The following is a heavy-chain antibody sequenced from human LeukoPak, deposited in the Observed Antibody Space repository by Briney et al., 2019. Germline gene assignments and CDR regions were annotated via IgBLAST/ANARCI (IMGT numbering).Heavy chain of an antibody. Sequence: GGSVRLSCAASGFTFSSYWMTWVRQAPGKGLEWVADINHGSEKYYVDSVKGRFTISRDNAKKSLYLQMNSLRAEDTALYYCARIATIGDTFDIWGQERIVTVSS. V-gene: IGHV3-7*04. CDR2: INHGSEK. CDR1: GFTFSSYW. D-gene: IGHD5-24*01. CDR3: ARIATIGDTFDI. J-gene: IGHJ3*02.